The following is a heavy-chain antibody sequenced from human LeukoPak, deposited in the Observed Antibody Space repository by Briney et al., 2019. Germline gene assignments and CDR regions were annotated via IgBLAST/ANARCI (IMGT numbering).Heavy chain of an antibody. CDR1: GGSISSGSYY. V-gene: IGHV4-61*02. Sequence: SQTLSLTCTVSGGSISSGSYYWSWIRQPAGKGLEWIGRIYTSGSTNYNPSLKSRVTISVDTSKNQFSLKLSSVTAADTAVYYCARDLSGGSLDYWGQGTLVTVSS. D-gene: IGHD2-15*01. J-gene: IGHJ4*02. CDR3: ARDLSGGSLDY. CDR2: IYTSGST.